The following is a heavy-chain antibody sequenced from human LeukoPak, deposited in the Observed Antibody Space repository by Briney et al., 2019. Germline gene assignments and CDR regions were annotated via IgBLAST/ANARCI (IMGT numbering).Heavy chain of an antibody. CDR2: ISSSSSYI. D-gene: IGHD2-2*01. CDR3: ARERDIVVVPADLDY. Sequence: GGSLRLSCAASGFTFSSYSMNWVRQAPGKGLEWVSSISSSSSYIYYADSVKGRFTISRDNAKNSLYLQMNSLRAEDTAVYYCARERDIVVVPADLDYWGQGTLVTVSS. J-gene: IGHJ4*02. V-gene: IGHV3-21*01. CDR1: GFTFSSYS.